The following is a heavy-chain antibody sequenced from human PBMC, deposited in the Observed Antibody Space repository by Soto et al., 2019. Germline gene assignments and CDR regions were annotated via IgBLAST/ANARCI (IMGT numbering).Heavy chain of an antibody. V-gene: IGHV3-23*01. J-gene: IGHJ4*02. Sequence: EVQLLESGGGLVQPGGSLRLSCAASGFTFSSYAMTWVRQAPGKGLEWFSAISGSGGSTYYADSVKGRFTISRDNSKNTLYLQMNRLRAEDTAVYYCAKAMVRGLGGYFDYWGQGTLVTVSS. CDR3: AKAMVRGLGGYFDY. CDR2: ISGSGGST. CDR1: GFTFSSYA. D-gene: IGHD3-10*01.